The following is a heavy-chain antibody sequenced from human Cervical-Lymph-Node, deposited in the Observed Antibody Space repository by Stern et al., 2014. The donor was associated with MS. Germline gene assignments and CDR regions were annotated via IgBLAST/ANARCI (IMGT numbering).Heavy chain of an antibody. J-gene: IGHJ6*02. CDR1: GFTFSSYG. Sequence: QVQLVESGGGVVPPGRSLRLSCAASGFTFSSYGMHWVRQAPGKGLAWVAVIWYDGSNKYYADSVKGRFTISRDNSKNTLYLQMNSLRAEDTAVYYCARSSSPSPYYYYGMDVWGQGTTVTVSS. D-gene: IGHD6-13*01. CDR2: IWYDGSNK. V-gene: IGHV3-33*01. CDR3: ARSSSPSPYYYYGMDV.